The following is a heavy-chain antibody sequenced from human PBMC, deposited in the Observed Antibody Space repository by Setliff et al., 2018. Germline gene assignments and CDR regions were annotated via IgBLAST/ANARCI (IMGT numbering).Heavy chain of an antibody. J-gene: IGHJ4*02. D-gene: IGHD4-17*01. CDR2: ISSSSSYI. CDR3: ARVRYGDFLRYYFDY. V-gene: IGHV3-21*01. Sequence: PGGSLRLSCAASGFTFSSYSMNWVRQAPGKGLEWVSSISSSSSYISYADSVKGRFTISRDNAKNSLYLQMNSLRAEDTAVYYCARVRYGDFLRYYFDYWGQGTLVTAPQ. CDR1: GFTFSSYS.